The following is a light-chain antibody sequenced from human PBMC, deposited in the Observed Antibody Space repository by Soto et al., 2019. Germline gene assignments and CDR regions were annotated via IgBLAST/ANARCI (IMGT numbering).Light chain of an antibody. CDR3: QQYGSSPPT. J-gene: IGKJ3*01. Sequence: EIGLTQSPGTLSLSPGERATLSCRASQSVSSTYLAWYHQKPGQAPRLLIYGASSRATGIPDRFSGSGSGTNFTLAISILEPEDFAVYYCQQYGSSPPTFGPGTKVEIK. CDR1: QSVSSTY. CDR2: GAS. V-gene: IGKV3-20*01.